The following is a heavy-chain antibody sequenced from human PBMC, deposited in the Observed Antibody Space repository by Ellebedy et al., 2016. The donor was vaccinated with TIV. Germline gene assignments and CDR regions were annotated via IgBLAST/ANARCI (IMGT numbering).Heavy chain of an antibody. V-gene: IGHV1-24*01. Sequence: ASVKVSXKVSRYTLTELSMHWVRQAPGKGLEWMGGFDPEDGETIYAQKFQGRVTMTEDTSTDTAYMELSSLRSEDTAVYYCATCFPATGRYYYYYGMDVWGQGTTVTVSS. J-gene: IGHJ6*02. D-gene: IGHD2-15*01. CDR2: FDPEDGET. CDR3: ATCFPATGRYYYYYGMDV. CDR1: RYTLTELS.